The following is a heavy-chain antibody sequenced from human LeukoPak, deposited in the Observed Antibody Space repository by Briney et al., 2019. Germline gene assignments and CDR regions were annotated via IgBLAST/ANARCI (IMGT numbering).Heavy chain of an antibody. D-gene: IGHD1-26*01. CDR1: GFTFSDYY. Sequence: GGSLRLSCAASGFTFSDYYMSWIRQAPGKGLEWVSYISSSGSTIYYADSVKGRFTISRDNSKNTLYLQMNSLRAEDTAVYYCAKDSGSGSSPDYWGQGTLVTVSP. CDR2: ISSSGSTI. V-gene: IGHV3-11*04. CDR3: AKDSGSGSSPDY. J-gene: IGHJ4*02.